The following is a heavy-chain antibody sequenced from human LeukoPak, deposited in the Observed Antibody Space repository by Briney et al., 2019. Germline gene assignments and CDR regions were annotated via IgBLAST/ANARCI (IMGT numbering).Heavy chain of an antibody. J-gene: IGHJ4*02. CDR1: AFTFDDYE. D-gene: IGHD3-16*02. Sequence: GGSLTLSCPASAFTFDDYEMHWVRQAPGKGLEWVPLISRDGGSPGYGDFVKGRFTISRDNSKKSLYLQMNRVTPEGSALYYCAKDLVRGYRDHSNGRGGDFDFWGQGALVTVSS. CDR3: AKDLVRGYRDHSNGRGGDFDF. V-gene: IGHV3-43*02. CDR2: ISRDGGSP.